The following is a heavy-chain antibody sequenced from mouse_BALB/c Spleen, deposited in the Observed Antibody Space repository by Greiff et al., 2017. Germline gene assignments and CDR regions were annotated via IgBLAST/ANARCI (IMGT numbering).Heavy chain of an antibody. J-gene: IGHJ3*01. D-gene: IGHD1-1*01. V-gene: IGHV5-12-2*01. CDR3: TRDEDGSTWFAY. Sequence: EVKLVESGGGLVQPGGSLKLSCAASGFTFSSYTMSWVRQTPEKRLEWVAYISNGGGSTYYPDTVKGRFTISRDNAKNTLYLQMSSLKSEDTAMYYCTRDEDGSTWFAYWGQGTLVTVSA. CDR2: ISNGGGST. CDR1: GFTFSSYT.